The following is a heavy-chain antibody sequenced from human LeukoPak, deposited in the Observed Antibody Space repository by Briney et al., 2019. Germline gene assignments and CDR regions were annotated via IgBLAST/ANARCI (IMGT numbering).Heavy chain of an antibody. V-gene: IGHV3-30*02. CDR2: IRYDGSNK. J-gene: IGHJ4*02. CDR1: GFTFSSYG. Sequence: GGSLRLSCAASGFTFSSYGMHWVRQAPGKGLEWVAFIRYDGSNKYYADSVKGRFTISRDNSKNTLYLQMNSLRAEDTAVYYCAKDEAYSSSGNYFDYWGQGTLVTVSS. D-gene: IGHD6-13*01. CDR3: AKDEAYSSSGNYFDY.